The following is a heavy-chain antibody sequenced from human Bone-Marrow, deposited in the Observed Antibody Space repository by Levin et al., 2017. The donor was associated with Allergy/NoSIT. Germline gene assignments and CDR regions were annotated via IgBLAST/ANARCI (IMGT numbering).Heavy chain of an antibody. D-gene: IGHD2-8*02. V-gene: IGHV1-8*01. CDR3: ARDGRAPTGYYFDY. CDR1: GYTFRIYD. Sequence: GESLKISCKTSGYTFRIYDIHWVRQATGQGLEWMGWMNPNTADTGYAQEFQGRVTMTRDTSISTAFLELSSLTSEDTAVYYCARDGRAPTGYYFDYWGQGTLVTVSS. CDR2: MNPNTADT. J-gene: IGHJ4*02.